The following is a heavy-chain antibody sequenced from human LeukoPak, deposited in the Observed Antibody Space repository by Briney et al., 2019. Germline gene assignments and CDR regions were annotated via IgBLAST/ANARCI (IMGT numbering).Heavy chain of an antibody. Sequence: QPGGSLRLSCAASGFTFSSYGMHWVRQAPGKGLEWVAVISYDGSNKYYADSVKGRFTISRDNSKNTLYLQMNSLRAEDTAVYYCAKDGARYCSGGSCPYGMDVWGQGTTVTVSS. CDR3: AKDGARYCSGGSCPYGMDV. D-gene: IGHD2-15*01. CDR2: ISYDGSNK. J-gene: IGHJ6*02. CDR1: GFTFSSYG. V-gene: IGHV3-30*18.